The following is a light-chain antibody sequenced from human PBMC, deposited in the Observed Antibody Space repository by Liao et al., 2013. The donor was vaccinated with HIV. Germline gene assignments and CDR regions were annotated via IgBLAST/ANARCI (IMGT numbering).Light chain of an antibody. CDR1: KLGDKY. CDR2: QDV. V-gene: IGLV3-1*01. Sequence: SYELTQPPSVSVSPGQTASITCSGDKLGDKYACWYQQKPGQSPVLVIYQDVKRPSGIPGRFSGSNSGSTATLTISGTQAVDEADYYCQAWDSQIGVFGTGTKVTVL. CDR3: QAWDSQIGV. J-gene: IGLJ1*01.